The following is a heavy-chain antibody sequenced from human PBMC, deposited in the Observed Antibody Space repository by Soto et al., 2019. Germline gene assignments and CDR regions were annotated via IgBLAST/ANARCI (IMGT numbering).Heavy chain of an antibody. V-gene: IGHV3-30-3*01. D-gene: IGHD6-19*01. CDR2: ISYDGIRK. J-gene: IGHJ4*02. CDR1: GFSFSSYS. CDR3: ARSIAVAGLDY. Sequence: GGSLRLSCVASGFSFSSYSFHWIRQAPGKGLKWVSPISYDGIRKNYEDSVKGRFTISRDSSKNTVYLQMNSLRSDDTAVYYCARSIAVAGLDYWGQGTLVTVPQ.